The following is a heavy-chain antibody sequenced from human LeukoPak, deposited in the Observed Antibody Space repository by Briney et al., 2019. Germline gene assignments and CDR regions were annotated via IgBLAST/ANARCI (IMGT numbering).Heavy chain of an antibody. CDR3: ARGSRRHYDGSGYYFGEFDY. Sequence: SETLSLTCTVSDDSIKSHFWTWVRQPPGKGLEWIGYVYYSGSGSSNPSLKSRLTMSVDTSKSQFYLNLNSVTTADTAMYYCARGSRRHYDGSGYYFGEFDYWGQGILVTVSS. J-gene: IGHJ4*02. CDR2: VYYSGSG. D-gene: IGHD3-22*01. V-gene: IGHV4-59*11. CDR1: DDSIKSHF.